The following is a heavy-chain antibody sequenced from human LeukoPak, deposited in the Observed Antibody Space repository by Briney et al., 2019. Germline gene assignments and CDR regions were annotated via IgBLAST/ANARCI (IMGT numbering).Heavy chain of an antibody. J-gene: IGHJ4*02. Sequence: ASVKVSCKASGGTFSSYAISWVRQAPGQGLEWMGRIIPILGIANYAQKFQGRVTISTDKSTNTAYMEVSTLRSEDTAVYYCAIIGVGGVDPFDSWGQGTLVTVSS. V-gene: IGHV1-69*04. CDR3: AIIGVGGVDPFDS. CDR2: IIPILGIA. CDR1: GGTFSSYA. D-gene: IGHD6-19*01.